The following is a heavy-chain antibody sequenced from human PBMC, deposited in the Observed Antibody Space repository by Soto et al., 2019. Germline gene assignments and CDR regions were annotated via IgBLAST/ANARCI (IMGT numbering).Heavy chain of an antibody. CDR3: ARCGSDTAMVIGFDP. CDR2: IIPNFGTA. Sequence: VKACCDALGSRPSHKAMRWVGQPPGQGLEWMGGIIPNFGTANYAQKLQGRVTITADESTSTAYMELSSLRSEDTAVYYCARCGSDTAMVIGFDPWGEGTLVTVSS. J-gene: IGHJ5*02. CDR1: GSRPSHKA. V-gene: IGHV1-69*13. D-gene: IGHD5-18*01.